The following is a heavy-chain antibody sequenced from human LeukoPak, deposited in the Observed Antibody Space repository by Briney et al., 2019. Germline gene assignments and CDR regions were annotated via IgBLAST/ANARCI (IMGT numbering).Heavy chain of an antibody. CDR3: ARHLPHYCSSTSCDHHFRFDP. V-gene: IGHV4-61*01. D-gene: IGHD2-2*01. CDR1: GGSVSSGSYY. J-gene: IGHJ5*02. CDR2: IYYSGST. Sequence: RPSETLSLTCTVSGGSVSSGSYYWSWIRQPPGKGLEWIGYIYYSGSTNYNPSLKSRVTISVDTSKNQFSLKLSSVTAADTAVYYCARHLPHYCSSTSCDHHFRFDPWGQGTLVTVSS.